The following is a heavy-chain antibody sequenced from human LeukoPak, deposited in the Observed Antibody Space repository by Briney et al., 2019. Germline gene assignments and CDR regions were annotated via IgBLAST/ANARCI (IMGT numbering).Heavy chain of an antibody. CDR1: GFTFSHYW. CDR3: ARVGHCSSTACFIDY. V-gene: IGHV3-74*01. CDR2: IESDGGGT. J-gene: IGHJ4*02. D-gene: IGHD2-2*01. Sequence: GGSLRLSCAASGFTFSHYWMHWVRQAPGKGLVWVSRIESDGGGTDYADSLKGRFTISRDNAKNTLYLEMNGLRAQDTAVYYCARVGHCSSTACFIDYWGQGTLVTVSS.